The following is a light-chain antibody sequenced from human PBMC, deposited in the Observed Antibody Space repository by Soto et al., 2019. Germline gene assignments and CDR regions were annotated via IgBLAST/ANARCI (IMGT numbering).Light chain of an antibody. CDR1: QSVSSRS. CDR2: GAS. V-gene: IGKV3-20*01. Sequence: EIVLTQSPGTLSLSPGARATLSCRASQSVSSRSLAWYQQKPGQAPRLLISGASSRAADIPDRFSGSGSGTDFTLTINRLEPEDFAVYYCQQYDSSPRTFGQGTKVEIK. J-gene: IGKJ1*01. CDR3: QQYDSSPRT.